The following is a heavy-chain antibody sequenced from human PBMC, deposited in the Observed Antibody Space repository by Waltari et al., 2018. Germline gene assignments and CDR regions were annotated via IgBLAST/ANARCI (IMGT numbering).Heavy chain of an antibody. Sequence: QVQLQQWGAGLLKPSETLSLTCAVYGGSFSGYYWSWIRQPPGKGLEWIGEINHSGSTNYNPSLKSRVTISVDTSKNQFSLKLSSVTAADTAVYYCARIRITMVQGVTSRYNWFDPWGQGTLVTVSS. CDR3: ARIRITMVQGVTSRYNWFDP. D-gene: IGHD3-10*01. V-gene: IGHV4-34*01. CDR1: GGSFSGYY. J-gene: IGHJ5*02. CDR2: INHSGST.